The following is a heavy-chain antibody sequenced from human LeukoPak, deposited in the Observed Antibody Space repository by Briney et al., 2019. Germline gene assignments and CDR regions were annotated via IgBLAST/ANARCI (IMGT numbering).Heavy chain of an antibody. Sequence: PGGSLRLSCAASGFTVSSNYMSWVRQAPGKGLEWVSVIYSGGSTYYADSVKGRFTISRDNSKNTLYLQMNSLRTEDTAVYYCARGLLWFGELLADYYYYGMDVWGQGSTVTVCS. V-gene: IGHV3-53*01. CDR2: IYSGGST. D-gene: IGHD3-10*01. J-gene: IGHJ6*02. CDR1: GFTVSSNY. CDR3: ARGLLWFGELLADYYYYGMDV.